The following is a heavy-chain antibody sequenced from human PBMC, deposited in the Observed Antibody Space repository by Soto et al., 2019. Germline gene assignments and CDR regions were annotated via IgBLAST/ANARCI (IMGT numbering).Heavy chain of an antibody. J-gene: IGHJ4*02. Sequence: PGGSLRLSCAASGFTFSDYYMSWIRQAPGKGLEWVSYISSSGSTIYYADTVKGRFTISRDNAKNSLYLQMNSQRAEDTAVYYCARSHLYYDSSGYPDYWGQGTLVTVSS. CDR3: ARSHLYYDSSGYPDY. D-gene: IGHD3-22*01. CDR1: GFTFSDYY. CDR2: ISSSGSTI. V-gene: IGHV3-11*01.